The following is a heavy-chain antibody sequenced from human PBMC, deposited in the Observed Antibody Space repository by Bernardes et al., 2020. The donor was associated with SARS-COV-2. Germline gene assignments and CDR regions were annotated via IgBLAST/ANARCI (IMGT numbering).Heavy chain of an antibody. D-gene: IGHD3-22*01. Sequence: GGSLRLWCAACGFTFSLYEMNWVRQAPGKGLEWVSYISSSGGTTNYADSVKGRLTISRDNAKNSLYLQMNSLRAEDTAVYYCVRETYYYDTSVRDAFDIWGQGTKVTVAS. J-gene: IGHJ3*02. CDR1: GFTFSLYE. CDR3: VRETYYYDTSVRDAFDI. CDR2: ISSSGGTT. V-gene: IGHV3-48*03.